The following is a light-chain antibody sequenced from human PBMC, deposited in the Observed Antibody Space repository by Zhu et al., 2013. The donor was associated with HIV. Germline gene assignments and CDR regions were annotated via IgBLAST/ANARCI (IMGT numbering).Light chain of an antibody. CDR2: SAS. J-gene: IGKJ3*01. CDR1: HDINNY. Sequence: DIQMTQSPSSLSASVGDRVTITCRASHDINNYLAWFQKKSGKAPRSLIYSASNLQSGVPSKFSGSGSGTDFTLTINSLQPEDFATYYCQQSYSTPLTFGPGTKVNIK. CDR3: QQSYSTPLT. V-gene: IGKV1-16*02.